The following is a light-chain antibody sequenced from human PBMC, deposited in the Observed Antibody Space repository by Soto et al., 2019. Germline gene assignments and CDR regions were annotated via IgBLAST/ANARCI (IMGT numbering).Light chain of an antibody. Sequence: LLTQSKDTLSLPPGERATLSCRASQSISSYLAWYQHKPGPAPTPLLHGASTRATAIPATFSGSGSGTDFTLTLTSLDPEPFAVSPCQQLPDWPPQWTFGQGTKVDIK. J-gene: IGKJ1*01. CDR3: QQLPDWPPQWT. CDR2: GAS. CDR1: QSISSY. V-gene: IGKV3-11*01.